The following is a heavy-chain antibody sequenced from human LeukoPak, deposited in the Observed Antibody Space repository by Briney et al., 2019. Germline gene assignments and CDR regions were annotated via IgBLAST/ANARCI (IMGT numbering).Heavy chain of an antibody. D-gene: IGHD6-13*01. CDR3: ARGLSSWEAFDI. Sequence: SETLSLTCTVSGGSISSSYWSWIRQPPGEGLGWSGYIYYSGSTYYNPSLKSRITISVDTSKNQFSLKLSSVTAADTAVYYCARGLSSWEAFDIWGQGTMVTVSS. CDR1: GGSISSSY. J-gene: IGHJ3*02. CDR2: IYYSGST. V-gene: IGHV4-59*01.